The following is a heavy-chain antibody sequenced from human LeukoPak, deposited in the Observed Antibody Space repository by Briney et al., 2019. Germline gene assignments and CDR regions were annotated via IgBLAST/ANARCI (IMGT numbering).Heavy chain of an antibody. V-gene: IGHV1-2*02. CDR1: GYTFTGYY. Sequence: ASVKVSCKASGYTFTGYYMHWVRQAPGQGLEWMGWINPNSGGTNYAQKFQGRVTMTRDTSISTAYMELSRLRSDDTAVYYCARSGVPIYCTNGVCSSDYWGQGTLVTVSS. CDR3: ARSGVPIYCTNGVCSSDY. CDR2: INPNSGGT. J-gene: IGHJ4*02. D-gene: IGHD2-8*01.